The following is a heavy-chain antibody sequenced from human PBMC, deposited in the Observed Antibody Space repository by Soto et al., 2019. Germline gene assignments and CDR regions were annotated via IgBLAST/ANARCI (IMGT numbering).Heavy chain of an antibody. D-gene: IGHD4-17*01. CDR3: ARDWDDWGYGDYYFYY. V-gene: IGHV3-48*01. CDR2: ISSSSSTI. Sequence: EVQLVESGGGLVQPGGSLRLSCAASGFTFSSYSMNWVRQAPGKGLEWVSYISSSSSTIYYADSVKGRFTISRDNAKNSRYLQMNSLRAEDTAAYYCARDWDDWGYGDYYFYYWGQGTLVTVSS. J-gene: IGHJ4*02. CDR1: GFTFSSYS.